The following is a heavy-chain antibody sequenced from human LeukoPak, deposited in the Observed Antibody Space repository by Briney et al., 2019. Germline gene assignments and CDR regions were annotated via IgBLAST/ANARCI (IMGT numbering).Heavy chain of an antibody. Sequence: GGSLRLSCAASGFTFSDYYMSWIRQAPGKGLEWVSYISSSGSTIYYADSVKGRFTISRDNAKNSLYLQMNSLRAEDTAVYYCARGRHYYDSSGYRNYYYYYMDVWGKGTTVTISS. V-gene: IGHV3-11*01. D-gene: IGHD3-22*01. CDR2: ISSSGSTI. J-gene: IGHJ6*03. CDR3: ARGRHYYDSSGYRNYYYYYMDV. CDR1: GFTFSDYY.